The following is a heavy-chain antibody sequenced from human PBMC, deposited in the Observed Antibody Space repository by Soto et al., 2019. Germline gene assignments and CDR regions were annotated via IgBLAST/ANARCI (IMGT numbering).Heavy chain of an antibody. J-gene: IGHJ6*02. CDR1: GFTFSNYG. Sequence: QVQLVESGGTVIQPGRSLRLSCAASGFTFSNYGMHWIRQAPGTGLEWVAVISHDENIKVYTDSVKGRFSISRDNSKNTLYLQMSSLRPEDTAVYYCAKLPSSGWHHYYYGMDIWGQGTTVTVSS. V-gene: IGHV3-30*18. CDR3: AKLPSSGWHHYYYGMDI. D-gene: IGHD6-19*01. CDR2: ISHDENIK.